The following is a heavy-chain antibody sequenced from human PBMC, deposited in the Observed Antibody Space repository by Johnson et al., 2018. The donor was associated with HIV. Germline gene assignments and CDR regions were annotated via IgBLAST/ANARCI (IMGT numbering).Heavy chain of an antibody. V-gene: IGHV3-7*02. CDR3: ARGLKGAFDI. D-gene: IGHD3/OR15-3a*01. CDR2: IKQDGSEM. Sequence: VQLVESGGGVVQPGGSLRLSCVASGFSVSSYWMSWVRQAPGKGLEWVAYIKQDGSEMYYVDSVKGRFTISRDNSKNTLYLQMNSLRPEDTAVYYCARGLKGAFDIWGQGTRVTVSA. CDR1: GFSVSSYW. J-gene: IGHJ3*02.